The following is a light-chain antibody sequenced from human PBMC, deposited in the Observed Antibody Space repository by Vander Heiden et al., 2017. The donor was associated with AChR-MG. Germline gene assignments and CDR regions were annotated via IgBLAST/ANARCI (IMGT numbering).Light chain of an antibody. J-gene: IGLJ2*01. CDR1: SSDVGGYNY. Sequence: QSALTQPRSVSGSPGQSVTISCTGTSSDVGGYNYVSWYQQHPGKAPKLMIYDVSKRPSGVPYRFSGSKAGHPASLTISGLQAEDEADYYCCSYAGSYTVVFGGGTKLTVL. CDR3: CSYAGSYTVV. CDR2: DVS. V-gene: IGLV2-11*01.